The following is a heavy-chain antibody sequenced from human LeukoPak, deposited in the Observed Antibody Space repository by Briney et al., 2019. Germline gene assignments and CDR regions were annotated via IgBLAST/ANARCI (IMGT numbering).Heavy chain of an antibody. V-gene: IGHV4-39*07. CDR1: GGSISSSSYY. Sequence: SETLSLTCTVSGGSISSSSYYWGWIRQPPGKGLEWIGSIYYSGSTYYNPSLKSRVTISVDTSKNQFSLKLSSVTAADTAVYYCARDLRTVTVYYFDYWGQGTLATVSS. CDR3: ARDLRTVTVYYFDY. J-gene: IGHJ4*02. D-gene: IGHD4-17*01. CDR2: IYYSGST.